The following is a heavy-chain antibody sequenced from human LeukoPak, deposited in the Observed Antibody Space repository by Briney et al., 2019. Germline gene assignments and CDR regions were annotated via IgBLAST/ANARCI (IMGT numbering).Heavy chain of an antibody. Sequence: GGSLRLSCAASGFTFRTYGMHWVRQAPGKGLEWMSFVRDDGSNKYYADPVKGRFTISRDNSKSTLYLQMNSLRAEDTAVYFCARTVSSSWGFFDSWGQGTLVTVSS. CDR2: VRDDGSNK. J-gene: IGHJ4*02. V-gene: IGHV3-30*02. CDR1: GFTFRTYG. D-gene: IGHD6-6*01. CDR3: ARTVSSSWGFFDS.